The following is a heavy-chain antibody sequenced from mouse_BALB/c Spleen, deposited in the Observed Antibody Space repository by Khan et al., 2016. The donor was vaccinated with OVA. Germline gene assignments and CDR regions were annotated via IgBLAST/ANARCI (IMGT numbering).Heavy chain of an antibody. CDR1: GYSFTTYY. D-gene: IGHD2-2*01. J-gene: IGHJ3*01. V-gene: IGHV1S135*01. CDR2: IDPFSGGT. Sequence: VQLQQSGPGLMKPGASVKISCKASGYSFTTYYIHWVIQSHGKSLEWIGFIDPFSGGTTYNQKFKGKATLTADKSSSTAYIHLSNLTSEDSAVYYCTRHGYVAWFTYWGQGTLVTVSA. CDR3: TRHGYVAWFTY.